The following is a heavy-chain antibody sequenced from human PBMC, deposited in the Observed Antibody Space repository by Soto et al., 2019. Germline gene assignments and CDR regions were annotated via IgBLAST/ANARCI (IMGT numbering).Heavy chain of an antibody. CDR3: ARATIFGVVRYAFDI. J-gene: IGHJ3*02. Sequence: QVQLVQSGAEVKKPGSSVKVSCKASGGTFSSYAISWVRQAPGQGLEWMGGIIPIFGTANYAQKFQGRVTITADESTSTAYMELSSLIAAATAVDYCARATIFGVVRYAFDIWGQGTMVTVSS. CDR1: GGTFSSYA. V-gene: IGHV1-69*12. D-gene: IGHD3-3*01. CDR2: IIPIFGTA.